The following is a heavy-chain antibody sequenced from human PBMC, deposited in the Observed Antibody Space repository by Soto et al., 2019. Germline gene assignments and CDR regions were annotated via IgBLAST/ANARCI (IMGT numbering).Heavy chain of an antibody. J-gene: IGHJ5*02. D-gene: IGHD6-13*01. V-gene: IGHV3-9*01. CDR2: ISWNSGSI. CDR3: AKAPDSSSWYGDWFDP. CDR1: GFTFDDYA. Sequence: GGSLRLSCAASGFTFDDYAMHWVRQAPGKGLEWVSGISWNSGSIGYADSVKGRFTISRDNAKNSLYLQMNSLRAEDSAWYYCAKAPDSSSWYGDWFDPWGQGTLVTVSS.